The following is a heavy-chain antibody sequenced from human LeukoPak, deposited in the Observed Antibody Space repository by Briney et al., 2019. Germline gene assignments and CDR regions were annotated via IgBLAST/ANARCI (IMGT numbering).Heavy chain of an antibody. D-gene: IGHD3-22*01. V-gene: IGHV1-24*01. CDR1: GYTLTELS. Sequence: ASVKVSCKVSGYTLTELSMHWVRQAPGKGPEWMGGFGPEDGETIYAQKFQGRVTMTEDTSTDTAYMELSSLRSEDTAVYYCATGAHYYDSSGYLSVYFDYWGQGTLVTVSS. CDR2: FGPEDGET. CDR3: ATGAHYYDSSGYLSVYFDY. J-gene: IGHJ4*02.